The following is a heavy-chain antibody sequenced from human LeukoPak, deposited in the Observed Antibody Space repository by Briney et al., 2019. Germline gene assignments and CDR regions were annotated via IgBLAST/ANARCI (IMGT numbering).Heavy chain of an antibody. V-gene: IGHV1-8*01. Sequence: GASVNASSTPSVYTFTNYDLKWVRQATGHGLEGRAWMNPNSDNTGSAQKFQGRVMMTRDISISTAYMELSSLRSEDTAVYYCARGPTYDLWSGDSYSYYYMDVCGKGTTVAVSS. CDR1: VYTFTNYD. D-gene: IGHD3-3*01. J-gene: IGHJ6*03. CDR3: ARGPTYDLWSGDSYSYYYMDV. CDR2: MNPNSDNT.